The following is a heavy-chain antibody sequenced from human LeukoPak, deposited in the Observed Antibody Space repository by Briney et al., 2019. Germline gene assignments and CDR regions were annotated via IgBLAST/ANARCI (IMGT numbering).Heavy chain of an antibody. D-gene: IGHD2-15*01. J-gene: IGHJ3*02. Sequence: SETLSLTCAVSGGSISSSNWWSWVRQPPGKGLEWIGEIYHSGSTNYNPSLKSRVTISVDKSKNQFSLKLGSVTAADTAVYYCATRRWPYCSGGSCYSGHGAFDIWGQGTMVTVSS. CDR2: IYHSGST. CDR1: GGSISSSNW. V-gene: IGHV4-4*02. CDR3: ATRRWPYCSGGSCYSGHGAFDI.